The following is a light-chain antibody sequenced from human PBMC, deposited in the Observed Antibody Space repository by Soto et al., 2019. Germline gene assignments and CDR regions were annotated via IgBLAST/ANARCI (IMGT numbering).Light chain of an antibody. CDR2: AAS. Sequence: DVQMTQSPSSLSASVGDRVTITCRASQSISSYLNWYQQKPGKAPKLLIYAASSLQSGVPSRFSGSGSGTDFTLTISILQREDFATYYCQQSYSTPLTFGGGTKVEIK. J-gene: IGKJ4*01. CDR3: QQSYSTPLT. CDR1: QSISSY. V-gene: IGKV1-39*01.